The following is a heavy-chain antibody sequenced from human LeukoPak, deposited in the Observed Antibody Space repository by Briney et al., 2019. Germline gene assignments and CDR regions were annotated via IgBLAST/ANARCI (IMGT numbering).Heavy chain of an antibody. D-gene: IGHD2-8*02. CDR2: IFGKNGAK. CDR3: TYDNSPGGLEY. CDR1: GFTFNDYA. Sequence: GGSLRLSCEASGFTFNDYAMHWVRQAPGKGLEWVSGIFGKNGAKGHVDSVKGRFTISRDNANNSLYLQMNSLRPDDTALYYCTYDNSPGGLEYWGQGTLVTVSS. J-gene: IGHJ4*02. V-gene: IGHV3-9*01.